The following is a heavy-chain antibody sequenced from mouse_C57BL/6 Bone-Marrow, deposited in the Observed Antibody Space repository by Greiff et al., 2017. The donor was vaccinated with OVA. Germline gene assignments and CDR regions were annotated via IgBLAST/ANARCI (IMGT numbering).Heavy chain of an antibody. Sequence: VQLQQSGTVLARPGASVKMSCKPSGYTFTSYWMHWVKQRPGQGLEWIGAIYPGNSDTSYNQKFKDKAKLTAVTSASTAYMELSSLTNEDSAVYYWTYTTVWYFDVWGTGTTVTVSS. CDR2: IYPGNSDT. J-gene: IGHJ1*03. CDR3: TYTTVWYFDV. V-gene: IGHV1-5*01. D-gene: IGHD1-1*01. CDR1: GYTFTSYW.